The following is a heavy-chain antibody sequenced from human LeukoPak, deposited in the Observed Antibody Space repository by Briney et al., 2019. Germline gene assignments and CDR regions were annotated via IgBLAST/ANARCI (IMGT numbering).Heavy chain of an antibody. CDR3: ARDKEQWELLPPSIDY. D-gene: IGHD1-26*01. CDR2: ISSSSSYT. Sequence: PGGSQRLSCAASGFTFSSYSMNWVRQAPGKGLEWVSSISSSSSYTYYADSVKGRFTISRDNAKNSLYLQMNSLRAEDTAVYYCARDKEQWELLPPSIDYWGQGTLVTVSS. CDR1: GFTFSSYS. V-gene: IGHV3-21*01. J-gene: IGHJ4*02.